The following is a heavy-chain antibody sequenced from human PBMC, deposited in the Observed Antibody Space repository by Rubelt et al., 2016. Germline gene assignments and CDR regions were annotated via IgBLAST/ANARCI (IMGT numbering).Heavy chain of an antibody. J-gene: IGHJ4*02. CDR3: AGRSSFSGY. Sequence: QVQLQQWGAGLLKPSETLSLTCAVYGGSFSIYYWSWTRQPPGKGLEWIGRAYSSGRTYYNPSLKSRITMSVAKSNNQFSLKLSSVTAADTGVYFCAGRSSFSGYWGQGTLVTVSS. CDR1: GGSFSIYY. V-gene: IGHV4-59*10. D-gene: IGHD3-3*01. CDR2: AYSSGRT.